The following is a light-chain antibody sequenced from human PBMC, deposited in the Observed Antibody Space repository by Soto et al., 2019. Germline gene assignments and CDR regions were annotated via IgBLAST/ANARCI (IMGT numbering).Light chain of an antibody. V-gene: IGKV3-15*01. J-gene: IGKJ1*01. Sequence: EIVMTQSPATLSVSPGERATLSCRASQSVSSNLAGYQQKPGQAPRVLIYGASTRATGIPARFSGSGSGTEFTLTISSLQSEDFAVYYCQQYNNWPPWTFGQGTKVEIK. CDR2: GAS. CDR3: QQYNNWPPWT. CDR1: QSVSSN.